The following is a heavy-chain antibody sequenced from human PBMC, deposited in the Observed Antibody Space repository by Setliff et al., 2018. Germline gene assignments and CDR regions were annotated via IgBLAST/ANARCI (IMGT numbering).Heavy chain of an antibody. Sequence: KPSETLSLTCTVSGDSISNYYWNWIRQPAGKGLEWIGRIYVTESTKYNPSLKSRVTLSIDTSKNQFSLKLSSVTAADAALYYFRLAHCSNNCEEALDYWGQGTLVTVSS. CDR2: IYVTEST. CDR3: RLAHCSNNCEEALDY. CDR1: GDSISNYY. V-gene: IGHV4-4*07. D-gene: IGHD2-2*01. J-gene: IGHJ4*02.